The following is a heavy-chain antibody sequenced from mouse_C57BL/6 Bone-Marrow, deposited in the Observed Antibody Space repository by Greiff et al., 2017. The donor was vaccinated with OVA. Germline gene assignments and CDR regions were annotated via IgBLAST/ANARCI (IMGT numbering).Heavy chain of an antibody. Sequence: EVMLVESGGDLVKPGGSLKLSCAASGFTFSSYGMSWVRQTPDKRLEWVATISSGGSYTYYPDSVKGRFTISRDNAKNTLYLQMSILKSEDTAMYFCSRPDYDFLFASWGHGTLFPVSA. CDR3: SRPDYDFLFAS. D-gene: IGHD2-4*01. V-gene: IGHV5-6*01. CDR1: GFTFSSYG. CDR2: ISSGGSYT. J-gene: IGHJ3*01.